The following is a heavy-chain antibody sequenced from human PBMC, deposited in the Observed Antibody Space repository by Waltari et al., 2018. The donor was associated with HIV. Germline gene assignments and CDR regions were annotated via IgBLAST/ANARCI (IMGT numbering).Heavy chain of an antibody. D-gene: IGHD3-3*01. CDR3: ARVEGGY. J-gene: IGHJ4*02. CDR1: GDSISSYY. V-gene: IGHV4-4*07. CDR2: IYTSGST. Sequence: QVQLQESGPGLVKPSETLSLTCTVSGDSISSYYWSWIRKPAGKVLEWIGRIYTSGSTHYHPYHNSRVTMSVDTAKNQFSLKLSSVTAADTAVYYCARVEGGYWGQGTLVTVSS.